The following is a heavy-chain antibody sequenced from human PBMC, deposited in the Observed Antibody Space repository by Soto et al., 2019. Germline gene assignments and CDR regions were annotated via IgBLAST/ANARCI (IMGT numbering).Heavy chain of an antibody. D-gene: IGHD1-1*01. V-gene: IGHV3-9*01. CDR2: ISWNSGSL. Sequence: EVQLVESGGGLVQPGRSLRLSCAASGFMFDDYAMHWVRQPPGKGLEWVSGISWNSGSLAYADSVKGRFTISRDNAKNSLYLQMNGLRPEDTALYYCAKTFAGKLLDGFENWGKGTMVYVS. CDR1: GFMFDDYA. CDR3: AKTFAGKLLDGFEN. J-gene: IGHJ3*02.